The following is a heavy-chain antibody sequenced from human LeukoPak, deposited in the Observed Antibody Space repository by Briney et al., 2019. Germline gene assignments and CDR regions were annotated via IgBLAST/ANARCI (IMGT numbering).Heavy chain of an antibody. J-gene: IGHJ6*02. CDR3: ARAEYSSSWYAHYGMDV. Sequence: SETLSLTCTVSGGSISSYYWSWIRQPPGKGLEWIGYISYSGSTNYNPSLKSRVTISVDTSKNQFSLKLSSVTAADTAVYYCARAEYSSSWYAHYGMDVWGQGTTVTVSS. V-gene: IGHV4-59*12. D-gene: IGHD6-13*01. CDR2: ISYSGST. CDR1: GGSISSYY.